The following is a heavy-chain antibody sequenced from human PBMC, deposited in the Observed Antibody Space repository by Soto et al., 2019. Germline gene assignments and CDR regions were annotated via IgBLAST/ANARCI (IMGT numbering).Heavy chain of an antibody. D-gene: IGHD3-22*01. J-gene: IGHJ4*02. V-gene: IGHV1-69*13. CDR2: IIPIFGTA. CDR1: GGTFSSYA. Sequence: VASVKVSCKASGGTFSSYAISWVRQAPGQGLEWMGGIIPIFGTANYAQKFQGRVTITADESTSTAYMELSSLRSEDTAVYYCARPHDSSGYYYYFDYWGQGTLVTVSS. CDR3: ARPHDSSGYYYYFDY.